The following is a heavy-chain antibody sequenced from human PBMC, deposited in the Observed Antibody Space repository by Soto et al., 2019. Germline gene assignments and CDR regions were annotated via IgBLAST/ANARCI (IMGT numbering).Heavy chain of an antibody. CDR2: VHSGGST. CDR1: GFAVSSNY. Sequence: GGSLRLSCAASGFAVSSNYMTWVRQAPGKGLEWVSVVHSGGSTYYADSVKDRFTLSRDNSKNTVYLQMSSLRADDTAVYYCAKGIYSGYGPFDYWGQGTLVTVSS. J-gene: IGHJ4*02. V-gene: IGHV3-66*01. CDR3: AKGIYSGYGPFDY. D-gene: IGHD5-12*01.